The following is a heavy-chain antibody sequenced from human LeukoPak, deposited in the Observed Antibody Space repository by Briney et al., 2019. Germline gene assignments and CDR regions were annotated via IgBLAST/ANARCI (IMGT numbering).Heavy chain of an antibody. CDR1: GFSGSTSG. Sequence: GGSLRLSCTISGFSGSTSGMRWVRQAQGKGLQTISAISVEGESAYYADSVKGRFTISRDNSKNTLYLQMNSLRVEDTAVYFCAQGYGNGWYPHWGQGSLVSVSS. V-gene: IGHV3-23*01. J-gene: IGHJ4*02. CDR3: AQGYGNGWYPH. D-gene: IGHD6-19*01. CDR2: ISVEGESA.